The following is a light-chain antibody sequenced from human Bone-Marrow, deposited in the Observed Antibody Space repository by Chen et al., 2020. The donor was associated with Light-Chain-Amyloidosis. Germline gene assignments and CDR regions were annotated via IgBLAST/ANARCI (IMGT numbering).Light chain of an antibody. CDR3: QVWDRSSDRPV. J-gene: IGLJ3*02. CDR1: NIGSTS. V-gene: IGLV3-21*02. Sequence: SYVLTQPSSVSVAPGQTATIACGGNNIGSTSLHWYQQTPGQAPLLVVYDDSDRPSGIPERLSGSNSGNTATLPISRVEDGDEADYYCQVWDRSSDRPVFGGGTKLTVL. CDR2: DDS.